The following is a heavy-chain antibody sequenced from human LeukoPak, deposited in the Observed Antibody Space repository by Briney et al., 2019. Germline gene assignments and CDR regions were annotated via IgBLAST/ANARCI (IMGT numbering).Heavy chain of an antibody. J-gene: IGHJ4*02. Sequence: ASVKVSCKASGYTFTSYGISWVRQAPGQGLEWMGWISAYNGNTNYAQKLQGRVATTTDTSTSTAYMELRSLRSDDTAVYYCARAASGSGWYGGDYWGQGALVTVSS. V-gene: IGHV1-18*01. CDR3: ARAASGSGWYGGDY. CDR1: GYTFTSYG. CDR2: ISAYNGNT. D-gene: IGHD6-19*01.